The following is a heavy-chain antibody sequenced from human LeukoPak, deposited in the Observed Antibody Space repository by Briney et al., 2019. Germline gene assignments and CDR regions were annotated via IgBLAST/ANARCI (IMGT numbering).Heavy chain of an antibody. Sequence: ASVKVSCKSSGYIFTSYRISWVHQAPGQGREGMGLISAYNGNTNYAQKLQGRVTMTTDKSKSTAYMELRSLRSDDTAVYYCARDPVVVTTDDAFDIWGQGTMVTASS. CDR3: ARDPVVVTTDDAFDI. CDR1: GYIFTSYR. CDR2: ISAYNGNT. D-gene: IGHD2-21*02. J-gene: IGHJ3*02. V-gene: IGHV1-18*04.